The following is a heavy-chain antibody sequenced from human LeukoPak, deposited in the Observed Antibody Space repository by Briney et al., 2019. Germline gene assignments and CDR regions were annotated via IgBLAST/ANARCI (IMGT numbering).Heavy chain of an antibody. V-gene: IGHV3-20*01. CDR3: ARVITMARGGISVYYYYYMDV. CDR2: INWNGGST. J-gene: IGHJ6*03. D-gene: IGHD3-10*01. CDR1: GFTLSSYG. Sequence: GGSLRLSCAASGFTLSSYGMSWVRQAPGKGLEWVSGINWNGGSTGYADSVKGRFTISRDSAKNSLYLQMNSLRAEDTALYHCARVITMARGGISVYYYYYMDVWGKGTTVTISS.